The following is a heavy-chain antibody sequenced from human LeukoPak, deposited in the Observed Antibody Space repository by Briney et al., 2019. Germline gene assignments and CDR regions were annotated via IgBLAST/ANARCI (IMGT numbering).Heavy chain of an antibody. J-gene: IGHJ4*02. Sequence: GGSLRLSCAASGFTFSSYAMSWVRQAPGKGLEWVSAISGSGGSTYYADSVKGRFTISRGNAKNSLYLQMNSLRAEDTAVYYCARAAGGVSGYDLYYFDYWGQGALVTVSS. CDR3: ARAAGGVSGYDLYYFDY. CDR1: GFTFSSYA. V-gene: IGHV3-23*01. D-gene: IGHD5-12*01. CDR2: ISGSGGST.